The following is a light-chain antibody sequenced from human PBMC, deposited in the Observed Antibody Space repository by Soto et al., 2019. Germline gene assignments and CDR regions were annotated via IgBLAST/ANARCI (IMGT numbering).Light chain of an antibody. V-gene: IGKV3-20*01. J-gene: IGKJ3*01. CDR3: QQYGSSF. CDR2: GAS. Sequence: EVVLTKSPGTLSLSPGERATLSCMASHSVSSSYLSWYQQKPGQAPRLLIYGASSRATGIPDRFSGSGSGTDFTLTISRLEPEDFAVYYCQQYGSSFFGPGTKVDIK. CDR1: HSVSSSY.